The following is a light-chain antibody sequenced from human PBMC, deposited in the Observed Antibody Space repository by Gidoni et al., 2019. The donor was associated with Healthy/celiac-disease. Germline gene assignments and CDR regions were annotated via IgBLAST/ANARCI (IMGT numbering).Light chain of an antibody. CDR2: AAS. CDR3: QQLNSYPHT. J-gene: IGKJ2*01. V-gene: IGKV1-9*01. Sequence: DIQLTQSPSFLSASVGGRVTITCRASQGISSYLAWYQQKPGKAPKLLIYAASTLQSGVPSRFSGSGSGTEFTLTISSLQPEDFAAYYCQQLNSYPHTFGQGTELVTK. CDR1: QGISSY.